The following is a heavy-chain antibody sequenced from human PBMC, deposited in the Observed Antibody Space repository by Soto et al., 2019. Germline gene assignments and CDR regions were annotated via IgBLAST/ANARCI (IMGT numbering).Heavy chain of an antibody. D-gene: IGHD2-21*02. J-gene: IGHJ4*02. CDR3: ARQRKTLVTQAYLDH. Sequence: SEPLSLTCILSGESISSSSYSCGWIRQPAGKGLEWIVSIYYSGRTYHTPSFKSRATISIDTSKNQFSLKLSSVTATDTAVYYCARQRKTLVTQAYLDHWGQGDLVTVS. CDR1: GESISSSSYS. CDR2: IYYSGRT. V-gene: IGHV4-39*01.